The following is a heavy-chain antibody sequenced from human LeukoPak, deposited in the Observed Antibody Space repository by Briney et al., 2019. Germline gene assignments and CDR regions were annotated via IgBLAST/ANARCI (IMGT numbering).Heavy chain of an antibody. CDR1: GFTFSNYG. D-gene: IGHD5-24*01. J-gene: IGHJ4*02. V-gene: IGHV3-30*18. CDR3: AKGREMSTTPYDY. Sequence: GGSLRLSCAASGFTFSNYGMHWVRQAPGKGLEWVAVISYDGSNKYYADSVRGRFIISRDNSKNTLYLQMDSLKTEDTAMYYCAKGREMSTTPYDYWGQGTLVTVSS. CDR2: ISYDGSNK.